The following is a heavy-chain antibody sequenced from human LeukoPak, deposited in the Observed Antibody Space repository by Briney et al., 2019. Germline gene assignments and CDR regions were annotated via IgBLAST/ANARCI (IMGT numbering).Heavy chain of an antibody. CDR3: ARDRAIRSGYYSYYYYYGMDV. CDR2: IYTSGST. CDR1: GGSISSYY. V-gene: IGHV4-4*07. J-gene: IGHJ6*02. Sequence: SETLSLTCTVSGGSISSYYWSWIRQPAGKGLEWIGRIYTSGSTNYNPSLKSRVTMSVDTSKNQFSLELSSVTAADTAVYYCARDRAIRSGYYSYYYYYGMDVWGQGTTVTVSS. D-gene: IGHD3-9*01.